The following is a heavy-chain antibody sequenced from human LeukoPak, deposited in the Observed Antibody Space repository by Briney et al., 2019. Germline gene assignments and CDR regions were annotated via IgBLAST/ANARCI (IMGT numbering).Heavy chain of an antibody. CDR2: VSGSGHST. J-gene: IGHJ4*02. Sequence: GGSLRLSCAASGFTFSSSAMSWVRQAPGKGLEWVSAVSGSGHSTYYAHSVKGRFTISRDNSKNTVYLQLNSLSAEDTALYYCAKDEGSAGFYLFSNWGQGTQATVSS. CDR1: GFTFSSSA. D-gene: IGHD3-9*01. CDR3: AKDEGSAGFYLFSN. V-gene: IGHV3-23*01.